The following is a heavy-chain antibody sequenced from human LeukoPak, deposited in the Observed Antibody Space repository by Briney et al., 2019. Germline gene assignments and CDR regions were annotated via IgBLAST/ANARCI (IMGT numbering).Heavy chain of an antibody. V-gene: IGHV4-59*12. J-gene: IGHJ4*02. D-gene: IGHD3-22*01. CDR1: GGSISSYY. CDR2: IYYSGSI. Sequence: SETLSLTCTVSGGSISSYYWNWIRQPPGKGLEWIGYIYYSGSINYNPSLKSRVTMSVDTSKNQFSLKLSSVTAADTAVYYCARVRYDSSGYYCLDYWGQGTLVTVSS. CDR3: ARVRYDSSGYYCLDY.